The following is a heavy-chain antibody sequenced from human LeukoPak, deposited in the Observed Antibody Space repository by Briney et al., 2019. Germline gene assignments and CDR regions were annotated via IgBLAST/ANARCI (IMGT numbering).Heavy chain of an antibody. D-gene: IGHD6-13*01. CDR1: GYIFTSYW. Sequence: GESLEISCEGSGYIFTSYWIGGVRQMPGKGLEWMGIIYPGDSDTRYSPSFQGQVTISADKSISTAYLQWSSLKASDTAMYYCARPRSSSWYDIDYFDYWGQGTLVTVSS. CDR2: IYPGDSDT. CDR3: ARPRSSSWYDIDYFDY. V-gene: IGHV5-51*01. J-gene: IGHJ4*02.